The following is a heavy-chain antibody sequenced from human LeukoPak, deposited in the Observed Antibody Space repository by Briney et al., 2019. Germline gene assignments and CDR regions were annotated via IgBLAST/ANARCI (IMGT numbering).Heavy chain of an antibody. V-gene: IGHV3-7*03. CDR2: IKQDGSER. D-gene: IGHD6-19*01. CDR3: ARDSNGPAF. Sequence: GGSLRLSCAASGFTFSSYWMSWVRQAPGKGLEWVANIKQDGSERYYVDSVKGRFTISRDYSKSTLYLQMNSLRADDTAVYYCARDSNGPAFWGQGTLVTVSS. J-gene: IGHJ4*02. CDR1: GFTFSSYW.